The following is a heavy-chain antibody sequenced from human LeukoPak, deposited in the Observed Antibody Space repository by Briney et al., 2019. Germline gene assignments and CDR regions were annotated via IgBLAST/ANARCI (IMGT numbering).Heavy chain of an antibody. V-gene: IGHV1-3*01. D-gene: IGHD3-9*01. CDR1: GYTFTSYA. CDR2: INAGNGNT. CDR3: ARRADISGWDYYGMDV. J-gene: IGHJ6*02. Sequence: ASVKVSCKASGYTFTSYAMHWVRQAPGQRLEWMGWINAGNGNTKYSQKFQGRVTITRDTSASTAYMELSSLGSEDTAVYYCARRADISGWDYYGMDVWGQGTTVTVSS.